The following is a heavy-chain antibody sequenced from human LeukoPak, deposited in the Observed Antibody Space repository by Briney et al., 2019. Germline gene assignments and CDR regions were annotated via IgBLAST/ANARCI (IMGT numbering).Heavy chain of an antibody. Sequence: GGSLRLSCAASGFTFGSYGMHWVRQAPGKGLEWVAVISYDGSNKYYVDSVKGRFTISRDNSKNTLDLQMNSLRAEDTAVYYCARDRSYDFWSGYSTPDYWGQGTLVTVSS. J-gene: IGHJ4*02. D-gene: IGHD3-3*01. CDR1: GFTFGSYG. CDR3: ARDRSYDFWSGYSTPDY. V-gene: IGHV3-30*03. CDR2: ISYDGSNK.